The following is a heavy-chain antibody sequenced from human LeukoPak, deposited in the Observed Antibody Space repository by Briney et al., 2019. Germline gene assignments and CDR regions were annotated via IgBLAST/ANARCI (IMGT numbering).Heavy chain of an antibody. CDR2: IYYSGST. CDR1: GGSITSYY. J-gene: IGHJ4*02. V-gene: IGHV4-59*01. D-gene: IGHD3-10*01. CDR3: ASSDSMVRGVFDY. Sequence: SETLSLTCTVSGGSITSYYWSWIRQPPGKGLEWIGYIYYSGSTNYNPSLKSRVTISVDTSKNQFSLKLSSVTAADTAVYYCASSDSMVRGVFDYWGQGTLVTVSS.